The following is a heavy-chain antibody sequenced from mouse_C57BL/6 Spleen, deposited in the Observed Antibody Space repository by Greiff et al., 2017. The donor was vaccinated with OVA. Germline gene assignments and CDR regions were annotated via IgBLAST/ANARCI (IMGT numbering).Heavy chain of an antibody. V-gene: IGHV1-82*01. CDR2: IYPGDGDT. J-gene: IGHJ4*01. CDR1: GYAFSSSW. CDR3: AISYSNYVYAMDY. Sequence: VQLVESGPELVKPGASVKISCKASGYAFSSSWMNWVKQRPGKGLEWIGRIYPGDGDTNYNGKFKGKATLTADKSSSTAYMQLSSLTSEDSAVYFCAISYSNYVYAMDYWGQGTSVTVSS. D-gene: IGHD2-5*01.